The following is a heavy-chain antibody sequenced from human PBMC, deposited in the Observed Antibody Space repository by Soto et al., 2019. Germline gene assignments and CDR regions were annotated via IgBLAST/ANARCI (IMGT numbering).Heavy chain of an antibody. Sequence: GGSLRLSCAASGFTVSSNYMSWVRQAPGKGLEWVSVIYSGGSTYYADSVKGRFTISRDNSKNTLYLQMNSLRAEDTAVYYCARRSSRLGYFDYWGQGTLVTVSS. CDR2: IYSGGST. D-gene: IGHD6-19*01. CDR3: ARRSSRLGYFDY. CDR1: GFTVSSNY. J-gene: IGHJ4*02. V-gene: IGHV3-53*01.